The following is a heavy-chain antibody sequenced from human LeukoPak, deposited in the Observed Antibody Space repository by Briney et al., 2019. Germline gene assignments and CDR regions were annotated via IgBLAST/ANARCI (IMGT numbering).Heavy chain of an antibody. CDR1: GFTFDDYA. Sequence: GGSLRLSCAASGFTFDDYAMHWVRQAPGKGLEWVSGISWNSGSIGYADSVKGRFTISRDNAKNSLYLQMNSLRAEDTAVYYCASGYDSSGYYYNYWGQGTLVTVSS. CDR3: ASGYDSSGYYYNY. D-gene: IGHD3-22*01. J-gene: IGHJ4*02. V-gene: IGHV3-9*01. CDR2: ISWNSGSI.